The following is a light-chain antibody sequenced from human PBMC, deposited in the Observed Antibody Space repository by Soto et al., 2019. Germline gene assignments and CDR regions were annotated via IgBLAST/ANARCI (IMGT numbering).Light chain of an antibody. V-gene: IGLV1-44*01. J-gene: IGLJ1*01. CDR3: AAWDDSLSGYV. CDR1: NSNIGRNS. Sequence: QSVLTQPPSASATPGQRVTISCSGGNSNIGRNSVNWYQQLPGTAPKLLMYSDNQRPSGVPDRFSGSKSGTSASLAISGLQSDDEAVYYCAAWDDSLSGYVFGTGTKLTVL. CDR2: SDN.